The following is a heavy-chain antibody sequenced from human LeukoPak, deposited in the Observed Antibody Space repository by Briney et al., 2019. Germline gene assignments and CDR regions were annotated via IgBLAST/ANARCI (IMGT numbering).Heavy chain of an antibody. CDR3: ARARGYGDHDAFDI. D-gene: IGHD4-17*01. V-gene: IGHV1-8*01. Sequence: APVKVSCKASGYTFTSYDINWVRQATGQGLEWMGWMNPNSGNTGYAQKFQGRVTMTRNTSISTAYMELSSLRSEDTAVYYCARARGYGDHDAFDIWGQGTMVTVSS. CDR2: MNPNSGNT. J-gene: IGHJ3*02. CDR1: GYTFTSYD.